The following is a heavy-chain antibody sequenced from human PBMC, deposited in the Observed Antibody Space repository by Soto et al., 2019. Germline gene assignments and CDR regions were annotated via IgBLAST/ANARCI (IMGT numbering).Heavy chain of an antibody. V-gene: IGHV1-69*13. CDR3: ARATSYAYGMDV. CDR1: GGTFSSYA. J-gene: IGHJ6*02. CDR2: IIPIFGTA. D-gene: IGHD2-8*01. Sequence: SVKVSCKASGGTFSSYAISWVRQAPGQGLEWMGGIIPIFGTANYAQKFQGRVTITADESTSTAYMELSSLRSEDTAVYYCARATSYAYGMDVCGQGTTVTVSS.